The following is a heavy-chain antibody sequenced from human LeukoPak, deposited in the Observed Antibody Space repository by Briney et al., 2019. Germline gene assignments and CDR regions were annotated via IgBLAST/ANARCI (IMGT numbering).Heavy chain of an antibody. CDR2: ISVYNGNK. J-gene: IGHJ4*02. CDR3: ARDKGYDILTGLDY. V-gene: IGHV1-18*01. D-gene: IGHD3-9*01. CDR1: GYTLTSYG. Sequence: ASVKVSCKASGYTLTSYGISWVRQAPGQGLEWMGWISVYNGNKQYAQKVQGRVTMTTDTSTSTAYMELRSLRSDDTAVYYCARDKGYDILTGLDYWGQGTLVTVSS.